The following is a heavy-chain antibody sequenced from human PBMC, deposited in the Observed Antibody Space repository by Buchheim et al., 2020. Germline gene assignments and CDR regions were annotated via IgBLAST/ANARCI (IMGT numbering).Heavy chain of an antibody. V-gene: IGHV3-23*01. CDR1: RFTFSSYA. CDR2: ISGSGDST. D-gene: IGHD6-19*01. Sequence: EVQLLESGGGLVQPGGSLRLSCAASRFTFSSYAMSWVRQAPGKGLEWVSSISGSGDSTYYADSVKGRFTLSRDNSKNTLYLQMNSLRAEDTAVYYCAKDLGGWSSYGMDVWGQGTT. CDR3: AKDLGGWSSYGMDV. J-gene: IGHJ6*02.